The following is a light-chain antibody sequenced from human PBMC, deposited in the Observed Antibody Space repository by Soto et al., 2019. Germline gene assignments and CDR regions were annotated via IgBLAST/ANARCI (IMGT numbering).Light chain of an antibody. CDR2: EVN. J-gene: IGLJ1*01. Sequence: QSALTQPAAVSVSPGQSITISCTGTSSDVGTYTLVSWYQQHPGKAPKLVIYEVNKRPAGVSKRFSGSKSGDTASLTISGLQAEDEADYYCSSYDGAITVYVFGNGTKVTVL. CDR3: SSYDGAITVYV. CDR1: SSDVGTYTL. V-gene: IGLV2-23*02.